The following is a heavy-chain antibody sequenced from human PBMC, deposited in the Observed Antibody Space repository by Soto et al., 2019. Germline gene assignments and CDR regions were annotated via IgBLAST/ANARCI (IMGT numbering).Heavy chain of an antibody. Sequence: SETLSLTCTVSGGSIGSYYWSWIRQPPGKGLEWIGYIYYSGSTNYNPSLKSRVTISVDTSKNQFSLKLSSVTAADTAVYYCASSSHYDSSGYYSYFDYWGQGTLVTVSS. CDR2: IYYSGST. V-gene: IGHV4-59*01. CDR3: ASSSHYDSSGYYSYFDY. CDR1: GGSIGSYY. J-gene: IGHJ4*02. D-gene: IGHD3-22*01.